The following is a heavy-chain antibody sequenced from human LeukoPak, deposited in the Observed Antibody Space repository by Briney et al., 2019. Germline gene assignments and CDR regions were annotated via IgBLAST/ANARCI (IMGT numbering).Heavy chain of an antibody. J-gene: IGHJ4*02. V-gene: IGHV1-69*01. CDR2: IIPIFGTA. CDR3: ARRRTSGYSSSWYYFDY. CDR1: GGTFSSYA. Sequence: SVKVSCKASGGTFSSYAISWVRQAPGQGLEWMGGIIPIFGTANYAQKFQGRVTITADESTSTAYMELSSLRSEDTAVYYCARRRTSGYSSSWYYFDYWGQGTLVTVSS. D-gene: IGHD6-13*01.